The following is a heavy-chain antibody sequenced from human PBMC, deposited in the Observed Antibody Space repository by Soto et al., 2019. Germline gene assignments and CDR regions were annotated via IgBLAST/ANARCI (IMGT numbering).Heavy chain of an antibody. J-gene: IGHJ4*02. CDR1: GYTFTSYG. CDR2: ISAYNGNT. CDR3: AAELERTFDY. D-gene: IGHD1-1*01. V-gene: IGHV1-18*01. Sequence: ASLKVSCKASGYTFTSYGISWVRQAPGQGLEWMGWISAYNGNTNYAQKLQGRVTMTTDTSTSTAYMELRSLGSEDTAVYYCAAELERTFDYWGQGTLVTVSS.